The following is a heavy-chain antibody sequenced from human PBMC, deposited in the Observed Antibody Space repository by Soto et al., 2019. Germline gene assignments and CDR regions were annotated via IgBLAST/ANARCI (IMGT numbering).Heavy chain of an antibody. CDR1: GFTFSSNW. J-gene: IGHJ6*02. V-gene: IGHV3-74*01. D-gene: IGHD3-10*01. CDR2: ITGDGGST. Sequence: GGSLRLSCEASGFTFSSNWMHWVRQGPGKGLVWISRITGDGGSTVYADSVKGRFTISRDNARNTLYLAINSLRTEDTAVYYCARASGSYGMDVWGPGTTVTVSS. CDR3: ARASGSYGMDV.